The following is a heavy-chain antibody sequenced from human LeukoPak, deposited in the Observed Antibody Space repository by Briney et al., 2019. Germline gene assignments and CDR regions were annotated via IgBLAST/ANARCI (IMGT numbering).Heavy chain of an antibody. CDR3: ARGGSVTYRIDY. CDR1: GVSISTSTHY. D-gene: IGHD1-14*01. V-gene: IGHV4-39*01. J-gene: IGHJ4*02. Sequence: SETLSLTCTVSGVSISTSTHYWAWIRQPPGKGLEWIASMFYRGSTYYNPSLKSRVTISIDTSKNQFSLMLSSVTAADTAVYYCARGGSVTYRIDYWGQGTLVTVSS. CDR2: MFYRGST.